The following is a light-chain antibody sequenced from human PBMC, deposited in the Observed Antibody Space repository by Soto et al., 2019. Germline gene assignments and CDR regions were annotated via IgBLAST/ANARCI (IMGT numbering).Light chain of an antibody. V-gene: IGKV3-20*01. CDR2: GAS. J-gene: IGKJ1*01. CDR3: QQYGSSQS. CDR1: QSVSSSY. Sequence: EIVLTQSPGTLSLSPGERATLSCRASQSVSSSYLAWYQQKPGQAPRLLIYGASSRATGIPDRFSGSGSGTDFILTISRLEPEDCAVYYCQQYGSSQSFGQGTKVEIK.